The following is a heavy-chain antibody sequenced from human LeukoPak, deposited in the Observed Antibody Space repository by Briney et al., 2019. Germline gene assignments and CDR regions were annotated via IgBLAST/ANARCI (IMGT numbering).Heavy chain of an antibody. CDR3: ARATGGAFDI. Sequence: GGSLRLSCAASGFTFSSHFMHWVRHAPGKGLVWVSRINAGGSSTDYADSVKGRVTISRDNAKNTLDLQMNSLRADDTAVYYCARATGGAFDIWGQGTMVTVSS. CDR2: INAGGSST. V-gene: IGHV3-74*01. CDR1: GFTFSSHF. D-gene: IGHD1-14*01. J-gene: IGHJ3*02.